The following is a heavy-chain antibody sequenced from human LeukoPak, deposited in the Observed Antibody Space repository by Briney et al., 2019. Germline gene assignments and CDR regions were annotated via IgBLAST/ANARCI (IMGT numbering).Heavy chain of an antibody. Sequence: SETLSLTCTVSGGSIGSYYWSWIRQPPGKGLEWIGYIYYSGSTNYHPSLKSRVTISVDTSKNQFSLKLSSVTAADTAVYYCARDRRGSYPSGEYTWFDPWGQGTLVTVSS. V-gene: IGHV4-59*01. J-gene: IGHJ5*02. CDR1: GGSIGSYY. D-gene: IGHD1-26*01. CDR2: IYYSGST. CDR3: ARDRRGSYPSGEYTWFDP.